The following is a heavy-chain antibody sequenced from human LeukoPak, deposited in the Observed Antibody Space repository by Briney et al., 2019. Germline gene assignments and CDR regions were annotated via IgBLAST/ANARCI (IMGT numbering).Heavy chain of an antibody. Sequence: GGSLRLSCAASGFTFSSYSMNWVRQAPGKGLEWVSSISSSSSYIYYADSVKGRFTISRDNAKNSLYLQMNSLRAEDTAVYYCAGYGDYVRYYYYTDVWGKGTTVTVSS. D-gene: IGHD4-17*01. CDR1: GFTFSSYS. V-gene: IGHV3-21*01. CDR2: ISSSSSYI. CDR3: AGYGDYVRYYYYTDV. J-gene: IGHJ6*03.